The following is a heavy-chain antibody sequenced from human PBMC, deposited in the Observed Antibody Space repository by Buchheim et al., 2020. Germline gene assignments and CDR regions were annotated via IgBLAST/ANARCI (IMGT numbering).Heavy chain of an antibody. CDR1: GGSISTSTFY. Sequence: QLQLQQSGPGLVKSSETLSLICTVSGGSISTSTFYLAWIRQPTGNGLEYIGTIYYSWTTHYNPSLKSRVTMSIDTSNNHFPLDLGSVTAADTAVYYCARSAVDDFWSGYYYPYWGQGTL. J-gene: IGHJ4*02. CDR2: IYYSWTT. D-gene: IGHD3-3*01. CDR3: ARSAVDDFWSGYYYPY. V-gene: IGHV4-39*07.